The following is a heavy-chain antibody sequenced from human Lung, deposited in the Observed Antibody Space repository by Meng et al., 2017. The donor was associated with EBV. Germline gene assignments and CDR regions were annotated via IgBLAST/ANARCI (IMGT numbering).Heavy chain of an antibody. D-gene: IGHD1-26*01. Sequence: QGQLEESGPGLVKPSQTLSLTCTGSGGSISSGGYDWSWIRQHPGKGLEWIGYIYYSGSTYYNPSLKSRVTISGDTSNKQFSLKLTSVTAADTAVYYCARSPYSGSALPFFDYWGQGSLVTVSS. CDR1: GGSISSGGYD. CDR2: IYYSGST. J-gene: IGHJ4*02. V-gene: IGHV4-30-4*08. CDR3: ARSPYSGSALPFFDY.